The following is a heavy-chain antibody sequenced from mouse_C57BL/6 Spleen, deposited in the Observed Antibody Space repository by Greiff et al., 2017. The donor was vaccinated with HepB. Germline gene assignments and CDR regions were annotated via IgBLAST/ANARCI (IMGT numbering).Heavy chain of an antibody. D-gene: IGHD2-4*01. CDR1: GFTFSSYA. CDR2: ISDGGSYT. Sequence: VQLKESGGGLVKPGGSLKLSCAASGFTFSSYAMSWVRQTPEKRLEWVATISDGGSYTYYPDNVKGRFTISRDNAKNNLYLQMSQLKSEDTAMYYWARGGDDYDVEDYAMDYWGQRTSVTVSS. J-gene: IGHJ4*01. CDR3: ARGGDDYDVEDYAMDY. V-gene: IGHV5-4*01.